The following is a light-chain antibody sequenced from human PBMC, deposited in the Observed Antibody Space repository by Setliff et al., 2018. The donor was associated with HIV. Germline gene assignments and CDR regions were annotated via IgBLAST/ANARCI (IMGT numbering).Light chain of an antibody. V-gene: IGLV2-8*01. J-gene: IGLJ3*02. CDR3: SSYAGSNNKV. Sequence: QSALTQPPSASGSPGQSVTISCTGTSSDVGGYNYVSWYQQHPGKAPKLIIYEINRRPSGVPDRFSGSKSGNTASLTVPGLQAEDEADYYCSSYAGSNNKVFGGGTK. CDR2: EIN. CDR1: SSDVGGYNY.